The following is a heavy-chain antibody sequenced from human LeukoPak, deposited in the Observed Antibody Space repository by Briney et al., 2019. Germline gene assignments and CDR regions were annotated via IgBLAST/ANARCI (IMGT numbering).Heavy chain of an antibody. D-gene: IGHD6-6*01. Sequence: PSETLSLTCAVSGDSISTNVYCWGWIRQPPGKGLEWIGEINHSGSTNYNPSLKSRVTISVDTSKNQFSLKLSSVTAADTAVYYCARGGLSSSSAAFDIWGQGTMVTVSS. V-gene: IGHV4-34*01. CDR1: GDSISTNVYC. CDR2: INHSGST. J-gene: IGHJ3*02. CDR3: ARGGLSSSSAAFDI.